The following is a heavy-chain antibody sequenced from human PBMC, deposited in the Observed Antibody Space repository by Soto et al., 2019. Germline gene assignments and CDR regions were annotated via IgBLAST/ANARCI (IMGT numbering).Heavy chain of an antibody. J-gene: IGHJ4*02. V-gene: IGHV3-23*05. CDR3: AKNYFFDN. Sequence: GGSLRLSCAASGFTFDSYAMSWVRQAPGKGLEWVSSISIGGTTYYADSVKGRFTISRDNSRNTLYLQMNSLRAEDTAFYYCAKNYFFDNWGQGPWSPSPQ. D-gene: IGHD1-7*01. CDR1: GFTFDSYA. CDR2: ISIGGTT.